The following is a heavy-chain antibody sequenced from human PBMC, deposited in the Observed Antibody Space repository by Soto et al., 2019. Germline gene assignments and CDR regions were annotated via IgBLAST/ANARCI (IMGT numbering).Heavy chain of an antibody. Sequence: QLQLQESGPGLVKPSETLSLTCTVSGGSISSSSYYWGWIRQPPGKGLEWIGRIYYIGSTYYNPSLKSRVTISVDTSKTQFSLKLSSVTAADTAVYYCARLIVGATMVFSYWGQGTLVTVSS. CDR1: GGSISSSSYY. CDR3: ARLIVGATMVFSY. V-gene: IGHV4-39*01. CDR2: IYYIGST. J-gene: IGHJ4*02. D-gene: IGHD1-26*01.